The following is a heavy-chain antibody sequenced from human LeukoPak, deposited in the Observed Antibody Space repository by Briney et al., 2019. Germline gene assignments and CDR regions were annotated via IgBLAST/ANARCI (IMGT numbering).Heavy chain of an antibody. D-gene: IGHD7-27*01. Sequence: ASVKVSCKASGYTFSSYGISWVRQAPGQGLEWMGWISAYNGDTKYAQKLQGRVTMTTDTSTSTAYMELRSLRSDDTAVYYCARGGAKNWDYYYYMDVWGKGTTVTVSS. CDR2: ISAYNGDT. V-gene: IGHV1-18*01. CDR3: ARGGAKNWDYYYYMDV. CDR1: GYTFSSYG. J-gene: IGHJ6*03.